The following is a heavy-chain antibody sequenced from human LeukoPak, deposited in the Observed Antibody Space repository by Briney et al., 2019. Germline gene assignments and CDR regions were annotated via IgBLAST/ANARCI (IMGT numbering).Heavy chain of an antibody. CDR1: GFTFSSYA. J-gene: IGHJ6*03. CDR2: ISYEGSNK. Sequence: GGSRRLSCAASGFTFSSYAMHWVRQAPGKGREWVAVISYEGSNKYYADSVKGRFTISRDNPKNTLYLHMKSLRAEDTAVYYCARDSIAADYYFYYYYHMDVWGKGTTVTVSS. CDR3: ARDSIAADYYFYYYYHMDV. V-gene: IGHV3-30*04. D-gene: IGHD6-13*01.